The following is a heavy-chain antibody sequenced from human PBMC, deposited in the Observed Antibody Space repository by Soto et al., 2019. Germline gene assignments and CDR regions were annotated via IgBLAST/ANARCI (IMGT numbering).Heavy chain of an antibody. Sequence: RGSLRLSCAASGFTFSSFAMSWVRQAPGKGLDWVSAISGSGGSTYSADSVKGRFTISRDNSKNTLYLQMSSLRAEDTAVYYCARGFSAGKGSPPDFRGQGSLVTVSS. J-gene: IGHJ4*02. CDR1: GFTFSSFA. CDR3: ARGFSAGKGSPPDF. CDR2: ISGSGGST. D-gene: IGHD6-13*01. V-gene: IGHV3-23*01.